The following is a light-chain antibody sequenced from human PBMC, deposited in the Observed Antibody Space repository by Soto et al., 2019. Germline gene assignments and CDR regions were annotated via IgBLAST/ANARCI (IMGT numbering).Light chain of an antibody. J-gene: IGKJ3*01. CDR2: GAS. V-gene: IGKV3-20*01. CDR3: QQYGSSPLFS. CDR1: QSVSSSY. Sequence: ESVLTQSPGTLSLSPGERATLSCRASQSVSSSYLAWYQQKPGQAPRLLIYGASSRATGIPDRFSGSGSGTDFTLTISRLEPEDFAVCYCQQYGSSPLFSFGPGTKVDIK.